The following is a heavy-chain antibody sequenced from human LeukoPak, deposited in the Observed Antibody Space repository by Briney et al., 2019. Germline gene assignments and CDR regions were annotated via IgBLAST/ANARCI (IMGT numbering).Heavy chain of an antibody. CDR3: AKALYGDYFDY. D-gene: IGHD4-17*01. Sequence: GGSLRLSCAASGFTFSSYAMSWVRQAPGKGLEWVSAISGSGGSTYYADSVKGRFTISRDNAKNSLNLQMNSLRAEDTALYYCAKALYGDYFDYWGQGILVTVSS. CDR1: GFTFSSYA. CDR2: ISGSGGST. J-gene: IGHJ4*02. V-gene: IGHV3-23*01.